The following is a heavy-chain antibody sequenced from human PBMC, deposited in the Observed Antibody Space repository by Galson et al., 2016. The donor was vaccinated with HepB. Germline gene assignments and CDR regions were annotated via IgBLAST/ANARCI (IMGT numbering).Heavy chain of an antibody. D-gene: IGHD2-15*01. Sequence: SETLSLTCTVSGGSITNSNYYWSWVRQPPGKTLEWIGSVFHRGSTYYNPSLKSRVTLSVDTSESQFSLRLSSVTAADTAVYYCARGRGDCGGGICYSLSYYFDSWGQGTLVTVSS. CDR2: VFHRGST. V-gene: IGHV4-39*07. J-gene: IGHJ4*02. CDR3: ARGRGDCGGGICYSLSYYFDS. CDR1: GGSITNSNYY.